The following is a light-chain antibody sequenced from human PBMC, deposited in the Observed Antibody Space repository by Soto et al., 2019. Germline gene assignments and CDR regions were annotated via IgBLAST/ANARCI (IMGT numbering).Light chain of an antibody. J-gene: IGKJ4*01. Sequence: EIVLTHSPATLSFSPGERATLSCRASQSIGNSLAWYQQKLGQAPRLLIYDASNRAIGIPGRLSGSGSGTDFTLTISSLEPEDFAVYYCQQRSSWPLTFGGGTKVDIK. CDR2: DAS. V-gene: IGKV3-11*01. CDR1: QSIGNS. CDR3: QQRSSWPLT.